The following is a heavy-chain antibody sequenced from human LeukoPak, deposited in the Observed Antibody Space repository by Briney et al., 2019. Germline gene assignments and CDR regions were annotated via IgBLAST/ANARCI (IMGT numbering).Heavy chain of an antibody. CDR2: INPNSGGA. CDR3: ARGISRWVVATSDY. CDR1: GYTFTGYY. J-gene: IGHJ4*02. D-gene: IGHD5-12*01. Sequence: GASVTVSCKASGYTFTGYYMHWVRQAPGQGLEWMGWINPNSGGANYAQKFQGRVTMTRDTSISTAYMELSRLRSDDTAVYYCARGISRWVVATSDYWGQGTLVTVSS. V-gene: IGHV1-2*02.